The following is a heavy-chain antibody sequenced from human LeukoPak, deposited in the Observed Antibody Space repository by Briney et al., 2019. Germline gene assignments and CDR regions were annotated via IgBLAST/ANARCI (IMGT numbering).Heavy chain of an antibody. CDR1: GGSISSYY. CDR3: ARGGDYDFWSGYYLIDY. Sequence: SSETLSLTCTVSGGSISSYYWSWIRQPPGKGLEWIGYIYYSGSTNYNPSLKSRVTISVDTSKNQFSLKLSSVTAADTAVYYCARGGDYDFWSGYYLIDYWGQGTLVTVSS. CDR2: IYYSGST. J-gene: IGHJ4*02. V-gene: IGHV4-59*01. D-gene: IGHD3-3*01.